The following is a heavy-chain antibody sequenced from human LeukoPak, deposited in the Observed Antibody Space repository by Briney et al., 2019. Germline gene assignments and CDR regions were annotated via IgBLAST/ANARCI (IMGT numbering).Heavy chain of an antibody. V-gene: IGHV3-7*01. J-gene: IGHJ4*02. CDR3: ARSRRVGSGFWNY. D-gene: IGHD3-3*01. CDR1: GFTFSSYW. Sequence: PGGSLRLSCAASGFTFSSYWMSWVRQAPGKGLEWVANIKQDGSEKYYVDSVKGRFTISRDNAKNSLYLQMNSLRAEGTAVYYCARSRRVGSGFWNYWGQGTLVTVSS. CDR2: IKQDGSEK.